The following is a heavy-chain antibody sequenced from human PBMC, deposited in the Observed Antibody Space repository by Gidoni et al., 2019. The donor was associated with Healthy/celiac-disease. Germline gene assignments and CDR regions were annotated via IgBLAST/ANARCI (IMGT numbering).Heavy chain of an antibody. CDR3: ARVADFWSGYPYDY. J-gene: IGHJ4*02. Sequence: SMNWVRQAPGKGLEWVSYISSSSSTIYYADSVKGRFTISRDNAKNSLYLQMNSLRAEDTAVYYCARVADFWSGYPYDYWGQGTLVTVSS. V-gene: IGHV3-48*01. D-gene: IGHD3-3*01. CDR2: ISSSSSTI. CDR1: S.